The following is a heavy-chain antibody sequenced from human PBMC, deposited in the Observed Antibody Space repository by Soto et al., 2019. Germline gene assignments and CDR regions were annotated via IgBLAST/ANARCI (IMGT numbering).Heavy chain of an antibody. J-gene: IGHJ4*02. CDR1: GSTFTSYD. V-gene: IGHV1-8*01. CDR3: AREKSYGCADY. D-gene: IGHD5-18*01. CDR2: MNPNSGNT. Sequence: QVQLVQSGAEVKKPGASVKVSCKASGSTFTSYDINWGRQATGQGLEWMGWMNPNSGNTGYAQKFQGRVTITRNTSISTAYLELSSLRSDDTAVYYCAREKSYGCADYWGQGTLVTVSS.